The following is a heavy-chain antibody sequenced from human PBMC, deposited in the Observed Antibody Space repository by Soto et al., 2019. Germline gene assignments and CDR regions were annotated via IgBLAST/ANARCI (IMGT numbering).Heavy chain of an antibody. D-gene: IGHD1-26*01. CDR2: ISSSSSYI. J-gene: IGHJ3*02. V-gene: IGHV3-21*01. CDR1: GFTFSSYS. Sequence: GGSLRLSCAASGFTFSSYSMNWVRQAPGKGLEWVSSISSSSSYIYYADSVKGRFTISRDNAKNSLYLQMNSLRAEDTAVYYCARVLVGATNTLAFDIWGQGTMVTVSS. CDR3: ARVLVGATNTLAFDI.